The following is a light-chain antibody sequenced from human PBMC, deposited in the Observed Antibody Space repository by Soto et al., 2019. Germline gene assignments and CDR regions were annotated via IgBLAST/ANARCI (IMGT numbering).Light chain of an antibody. Sequence: QSVLTQPPSASGTPGQRVTISCSGSSSNIGSNYVYWYQQLPGTAPKLLIYTNNQRASGVPDRFSGSKSGTSASLAISGLRSEDEADYYCAAWDDSLSGAVFGGGTQLTVL. V-gene: IGLV1-47*01. CDR1: SSNIGSNY. J-gene: IGLJ7*01. CDR3: AAWDDSLSGAV. CDR2: TNN.